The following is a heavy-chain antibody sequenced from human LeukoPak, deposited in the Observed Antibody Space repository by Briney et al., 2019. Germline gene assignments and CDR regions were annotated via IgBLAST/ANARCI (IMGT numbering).Heavy chain of an antibody. CDR2: MNPNSGNT. CDR1: GYTFISFV. Sequence: ASVKVSCKASGYTFISFVMTWVRQAPGQGLEWMGWMNPNSGNTGYAQKFQGRVTITRNTSISTAYMELSSLRSEDTAVYYCASPWNYDFSFGGYYYYMDVWGKGTTVTVSS. J-gene: IGHJ6*03. D-gene: IGHD3-3*01. CDR3: ASPWNYDFSFGGYYYYMDV. V-gene: IGHV1-8*03.